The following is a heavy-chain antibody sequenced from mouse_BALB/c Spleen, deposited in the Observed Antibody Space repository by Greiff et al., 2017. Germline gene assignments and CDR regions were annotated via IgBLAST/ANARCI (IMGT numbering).Heavy chain of an antibody. Sequence: EVKLEESGAELVRSGASVKLSCTASGFNIKDYYMHWVKQRPEQGLEWIGWIDPENGDTEYAPKFQGKATMTADTSSNTAYLQLSSLTSEDTAVYYCNPHYGYGRGYFDVWGAGTTVTVSS. D-gene: IGHD2-2*01. CDR1: GFNIKDYY. J-gene: IGHJ1*01. V-gene: IGHV14-4*02. CDR2: IDPENGDT. CDR3: NPHYGYGRGYFDV.